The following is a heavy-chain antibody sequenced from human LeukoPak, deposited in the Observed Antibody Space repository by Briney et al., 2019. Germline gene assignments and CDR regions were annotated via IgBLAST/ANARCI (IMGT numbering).Heavy chain of an antibody. Sequence: PGGSLRLSCAASGFTFSSYAMTWVRQAPGKGLEWVSAINGPGGSTFYADSVKGRFTISRANSKNTLYLQMNSLRADDTAVYYCAKGFPGTTNFDYWGQGALVTVSS. V-gene: IGHV3-23*01. D-gene: IGHD4-17*01. CDR1: GFTFSSYA. J-gene: IGHJ4*02. CDR2: INGPGGST. CDR3: AKGFPGTTNFDY.